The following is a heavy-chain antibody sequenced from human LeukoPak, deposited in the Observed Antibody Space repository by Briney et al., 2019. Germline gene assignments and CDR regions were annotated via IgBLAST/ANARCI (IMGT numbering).Heavy chain of an antibody. Sequence: AGGSLRLSCAASGFTVSSKFMSWVRQAPGKGLEWVSVIYSGGDTCYADSVKGRFTISRDNSKNTLYLQMNSLRAEDTAVYYCARGRSGDSCFEYWGQGTLVTVSS. CDR1: GFTVSSKF. J-gene: IGHJ4*02. D-gene: IGHD6-13*01. CDR3: ARGRSGDSCFEY. CDR2: IYSGGDT. V-gene: IGHV3-53*01.